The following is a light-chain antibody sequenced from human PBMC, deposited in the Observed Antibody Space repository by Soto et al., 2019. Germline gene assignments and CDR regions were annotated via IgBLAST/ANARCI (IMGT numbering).Light chain of an antibody. J-gene: IGKJ1*01. Sequence: EIVMTQSPATLSVSPGERATLSCRASQSVSNNLAWYQKKPGQAPRLLIYGASTRATGIPARFSGSGSGTEFTLTISSLQSEDFAFYDCQQYNNWWTFGHGTRVDIK. CDR2: GAS. CDR1: QSVSNN. CDR3: QQYNNWWT. V-gene: IGKV3-15*01.